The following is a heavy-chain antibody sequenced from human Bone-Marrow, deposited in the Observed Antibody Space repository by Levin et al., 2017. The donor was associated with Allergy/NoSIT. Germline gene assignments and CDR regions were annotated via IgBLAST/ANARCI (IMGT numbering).Heavy chain of an antibody. J-gene: IGHJ4*02. Sequence: KGLDWIGYSFYSGITNYSPSLKSRVSISIDMSKNQFSLTLNSVTAADSAVYFCAGGFSVYDPLDYWGQGTLVSVSS. V-gene: IGHV4-59*01. CDR2: SFYSGIT. D-gene: IGHD5/OR15-5a*01. CDR3: AGGFSVYDPLDY.